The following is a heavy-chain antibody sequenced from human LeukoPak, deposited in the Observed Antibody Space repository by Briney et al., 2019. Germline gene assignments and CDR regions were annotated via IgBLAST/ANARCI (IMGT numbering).Heavy chain of an antibody. D-gene: IGHD1-26*01. V-gene: IGHV3-23*01. Sequence: GGSLRLSRPASGFTFSSYAMSWVRQAPGKGLEWVSGISGSGGSTNYADSVKGRFTISRDNSKNTLYLQMNSLRAEDTAVYYCAKDSRYSGNIKAFDIWGQGTMVTVSS. CDR1: GFTFSSYA. J-gene: IGHJ3*02. CDR2: ISGSGGST. CDR3: AKDSRYSGNIKAFDI.